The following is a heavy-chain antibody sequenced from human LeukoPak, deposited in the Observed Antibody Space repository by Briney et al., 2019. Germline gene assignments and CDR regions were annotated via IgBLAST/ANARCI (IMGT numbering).Heavy chain of an antibody. V-gene: IGHV1-18*01. Sequence: GASVKVSCKASGYTFTSYGISWVRQAPGQGLEWMGWISAYNGNTNYAQKFQGRVTMTRDTSTSTVYMELSSLRSEDTAVYYCARAPQGYSSSWYLFDYWGQGTLVTVSS. CDR2: ISAYNGNT. CDR3: ARAPQGYSSSWYLFDY. D-gene: IGHD6-13*01. J-gene: IGHJ4*02. CDR1: GYTFTSYG.